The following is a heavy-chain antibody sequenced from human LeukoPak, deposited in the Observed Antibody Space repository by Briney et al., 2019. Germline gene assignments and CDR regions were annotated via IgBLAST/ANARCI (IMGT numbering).Heavy chain of an antibody. V-gene: IGHV3-33*01. Sequence: GRSLRLSCAASGFTFSNYGMHWVRQAPGKGLEWVAVIWYDGSKKYHADSVKGRFTISRDNSKNTLNLQMNSLRAEDTAVYYCAGGSGWLIDYWGQGTLVTVSS. CDR2: IWYDGSKK. CDR3: AGGSGWLIDY. D-gene: IGHD6-19*01. CDR1: GFTFSNYG. J-gene: IGHJ4*02.